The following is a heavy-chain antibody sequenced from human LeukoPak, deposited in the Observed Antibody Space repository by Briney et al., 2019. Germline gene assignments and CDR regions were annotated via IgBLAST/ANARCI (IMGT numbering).Heavy chain of an antibody. CDR1: GFTFSSYG. V-gene: IGHV3-33*01. D-gene: IGHD3-10*01. Sequence: PGGSLRLSCAASGFTFSSYGMHWVRQAPGKGLEWVAVIWYDGSNKYYADSVKGRFTISRDNSKNTLYLQMNSLRAEDTAVYYCARKLDPGSYYNYYYYGMDVWGQGTTVTVSS. J-gene: IGHJ6*02. CDR3: ARKLDPGSYYNYYYYGMDV. CDR2: IWYDGSNK.